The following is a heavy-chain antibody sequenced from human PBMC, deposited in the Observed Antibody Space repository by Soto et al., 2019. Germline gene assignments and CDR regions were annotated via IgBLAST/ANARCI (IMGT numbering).Heavy chain of an antibody. D-gene: IGHD2-8*01. Sequence: EVQLVESGGGLVQPGGSLRLSCAASGFSVSTQYMSWVRQAPGKGLEWLSLIQSGGSTYYADSVKGRFTISRDNSKNTLYLEMNSLRAEDTAVYYCARDGIGCTTLRGYLGYWGQGNLVTVSS. CDR1: GFSVSTQY. V-gene: IGHV3-66*01. CDR2: IQSGGST. CDR3: ARDGIGCTTLRGYLGY. J-gene: IGHJ4*02.